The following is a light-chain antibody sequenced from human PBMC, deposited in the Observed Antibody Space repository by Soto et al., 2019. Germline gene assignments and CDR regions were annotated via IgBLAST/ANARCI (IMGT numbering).Light chain of an antibody. J-gene: IGKJ1*01. CDR2: GAS. V-gene: IGKV3-15*01. CDR3: QQYNNWSWT. Sequence: EIVMTQSPSTLSVSPGERATLSCRASQSVSSNLAWYQQKPGQAPRLLIYGASTRATGIPARFSGSGSGTESTLTISSLQSEDFAVYYCQQYNNWSWTFGQGTKVDIK. CDR1: QSVSSN.